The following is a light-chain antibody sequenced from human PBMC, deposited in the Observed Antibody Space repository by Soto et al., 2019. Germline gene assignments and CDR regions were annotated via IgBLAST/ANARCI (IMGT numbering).Light chain of an antibody. Sequence: DIQMTQSPSSLSASVGDRVTITCRASQSISSYLNWYQQKPVKAPKLLIYAASSLQSGVPSRFSGSGSGTDFTLTISSLQPEDFATYYYQQSYSTPPYTFGQGTKLEIK. CDR1: QSISSY. V-gene: IGKV1-39*01. CDR2: AAS. CDR3: QQSYSTPPYT. J-gene: IGKJ2*01.